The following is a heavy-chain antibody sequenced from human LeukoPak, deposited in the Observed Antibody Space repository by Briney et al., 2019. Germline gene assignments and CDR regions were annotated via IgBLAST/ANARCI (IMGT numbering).Heavy chain of an antibody. CDR3: ARDPGRFLEWLLLSHFDY. CDR2: ISSSSSTI. J-gene: IGHJ4*02. Sequence: PGGSLRLSCAASGFTFSSYSMNWVRQAPGKGLEWVSYISSSSSTIYYADSVKGRFTISRDNAKNSLYLQMNSLRAEDTAVYYCARDPGRFLEWLLLSHFDYWGQGTLVTVSS. CDR1: GFTFSSYS. V-gene: IGHV3-48*01. D-gene: IGHD3-3*01.